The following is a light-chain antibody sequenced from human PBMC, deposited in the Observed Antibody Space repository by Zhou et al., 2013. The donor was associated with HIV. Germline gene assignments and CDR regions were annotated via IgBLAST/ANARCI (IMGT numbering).Light chain of an antibody. CDR2: KAS. Sequence: DIQMTQSPSTLSASVGDRVTITCRASQNINSWLAWYQQKPGQAPNLLIYKASNLESGVPSRFSGSGSGTEFTLTISSLQPDDFATYYCQQYYSHSRTFGQGTKVE. CDR1: QNINSW. CDR3: QQYYSHSRT. J-gene: IGKJ1*01. V-gene: IGKV1-5*03.